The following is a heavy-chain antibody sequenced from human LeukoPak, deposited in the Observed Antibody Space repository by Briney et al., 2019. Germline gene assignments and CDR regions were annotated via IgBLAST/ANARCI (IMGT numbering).Heavy chain of an antibody. D-gene: IGHD5/OR15-5a*01. Sequence: GGSLRLSCAASGFTVSTNYMSWVRQAPGKGLEWVSLIYSDGTTNYADSVKGRFTISRDNSKNTLFLQMNSLRAEDTAAYYCARDVYYFDYWGQGTLVTVSS. CDR2: IYSDGTT. V-gene: IGHV3-53*01. CDR1: GFTVSTNY. J-gene: IGHJ4*02. CDR3: ARDVYYFDY.